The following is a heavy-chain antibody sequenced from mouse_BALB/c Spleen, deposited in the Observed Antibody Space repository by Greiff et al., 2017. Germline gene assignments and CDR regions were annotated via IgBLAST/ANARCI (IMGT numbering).Heavy chain of an antibody. CDR3: ARGGYGNYDAMDY. Sequence: QVQLKQPGAELVMPGASVKMSCKASGYTFTDYWMHWVKQRPGQGLEWIGAIDTSDSYTSYNQKFKGKATLTVDESSSTAYMQLSSLTSEDSAVYYCARGGYGNYDAMDYWGQGTSVTVSS. J-gene: IGHJ4*01. D-gene: IGHD2-1*01. V-gene: IGHV1-69*01. CDR2: IDTSDSYT. CDR1: GYTFTDYW.